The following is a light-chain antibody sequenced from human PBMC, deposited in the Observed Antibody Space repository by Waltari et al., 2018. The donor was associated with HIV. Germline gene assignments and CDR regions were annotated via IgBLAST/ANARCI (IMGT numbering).Light chain of an antibody. J-gene: IGLJ2*01. CDR2: GKD. CDR1: SLRNNY. CDR3: NGRGNSCNQVL. Sequence: SSELTQDPAVSVALGQKVMITCQGDSLRNNYASWYQQKPGQAPVLVFYGKDGRPAGIPDRFSFSSSGNTASLTITVAQAEDEADYYCNGRGNSCNQVLFGGGTQLTVL. V-gene: IGLV3-19*01.